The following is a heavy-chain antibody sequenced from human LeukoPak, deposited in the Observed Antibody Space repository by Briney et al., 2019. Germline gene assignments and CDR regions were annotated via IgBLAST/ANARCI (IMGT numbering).Heavy chain of an antibody. CDR2: IYSGGST. D-gene: IGHD1-26*01. Sequence: GGSLRLSCAASGFTFSSYGMHWVRQAPGKGLEWVSVIYSGGSTYYADSVKGRFTISRDNSKNTLYLQMNSLRAEDTAVYYCASLLYSGSPLIDYWGQGTLVTVSS. J-gene: IGHJ4*02. V-gene: IGHV3-66*01. CDR1: GFTFSSYG. CDR3: ASLLYSGSPLIDY.